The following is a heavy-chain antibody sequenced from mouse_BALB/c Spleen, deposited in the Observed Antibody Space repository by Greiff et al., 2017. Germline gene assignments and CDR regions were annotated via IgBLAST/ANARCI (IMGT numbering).Heavy chain of an antibody. CDR1: GYTFTSYY. D-gene: IGHD1-3*01. Sequence: VQLQESGAELVKPGASVKLSCKASGYTFTSYYMYWVKQRPGQGLEWIGEINPSNGGTNFNEKFKSKATLTVDKSSSTAYMQLSSLTSEDSAVYYCTRWNIRSYAMDYWGQGTSVTVSS. J-gene: IGHJ4*01. CDR3: TRWNIRSYAMDY. CDR2: INPSNGGT. V-gene: IGHV1S81*02.